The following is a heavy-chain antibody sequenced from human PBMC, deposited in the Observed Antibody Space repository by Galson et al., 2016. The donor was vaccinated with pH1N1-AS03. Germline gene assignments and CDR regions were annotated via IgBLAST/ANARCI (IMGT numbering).Heavy chain of an antibody. D-gene: IGHD1-14*01. CDR3: SRYGPGIVSANAH. CDR1: GDSFSSYA. CDR2: IIPIFGKP. V-gene: IGHV1-69*06. J-gene: IGHJ1*01. Sequence: SVKVSCKDSGDSFSSYAFTWVRLAPGQGLEWMGGIIPIFGKPQYAQKFQGRVTITANKSTTTVYMDLSSLISDDTAMYYCSRYGPGIVSANAHWGQGTLVTVSS.